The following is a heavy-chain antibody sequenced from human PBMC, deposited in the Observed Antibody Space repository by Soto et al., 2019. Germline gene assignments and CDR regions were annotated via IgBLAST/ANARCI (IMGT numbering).Heavy chain of an antibody. CDR2: ISAHNGNT. Sequence: QVHLVQSGAEVKKPGASVKVSCQASGYAFTTYGITWVRQAPGQGLEWMGWISAHNGNTNYAQKLQGRGTVTRDTSTSTAYMDLRSLRSDDTAVYYCARGRYGDYWGQGALVTVSS. CDR3: ARGRYGDY. D-gene: IGHD1-1*01. CDR1: GYAFTTYG. J-gene: IGHJ4*02. V-gene: IGHV1-18*01.